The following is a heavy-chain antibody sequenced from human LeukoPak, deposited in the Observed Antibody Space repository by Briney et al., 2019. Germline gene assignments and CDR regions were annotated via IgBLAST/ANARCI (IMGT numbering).Heavy chain of an antibody. CDR1: GFTFSTYW. V-gene: IGHV3-7*04. D-gene: IGHD2-8*01. Sequence: SLRLSCVASGFTFSTYWMSWVRQAPGKGLEWVANIKQGASEKYYVDSVKGRFTISRDNAKNSLYLQMNSLRVEDTAVYFCARENARSLYYYYGMDVWGRGTTVTVSS. CDR3: ARENARSLYYYYGMDV. CDR2: IKQGASEK. J-gene: IGHJ6*02.